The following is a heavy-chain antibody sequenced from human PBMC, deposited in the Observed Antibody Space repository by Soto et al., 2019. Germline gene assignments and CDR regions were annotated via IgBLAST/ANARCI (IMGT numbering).Heavy chain of an antibody. CDR3: AKDLVLRYFDWLPQYFDY. CDR2: ISGSGGST. CDR1: GFTFSSYA. Sequence: EVQLLESGGGLVQPGGSLRLSCAASGFTFSSYAMSWVRQAPGKGLEWVSAISGSGGSTYYADSVKGRFTISRDNSKNSLDLQMNSLRAEDTAVYYCAKDLVLRYFDWLPQYFDYWGQGTLVTVSS. V-gene: IGHV3-23*01. D-gene: IGHD3-9*01. J-gene: IGHJ4*02.